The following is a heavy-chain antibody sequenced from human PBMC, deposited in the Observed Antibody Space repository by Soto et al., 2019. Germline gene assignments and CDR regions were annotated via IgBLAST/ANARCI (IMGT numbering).Heavy chain of an antibody. CDR3: ARGRGDYCSGGSCRTYNWFDP. CDR2: TYYRSKWYN. V-gene: IGHV6-1*01. Sequence: PSQTLSLTCAISGDSVSSNSAAWNWIRQSPSRGLEWLGRTYYRSKWYNDYAVSVKSRITINPDTSKNQFSLQLNSVTPEDTAVYYCARGRGDYCSGGSCRTYNWFDPWGQGTLVTVSS. D-gene: IGHD2-15*01. CDR1: GDSVSSNSAA. J-gene: IGHJ5*02.